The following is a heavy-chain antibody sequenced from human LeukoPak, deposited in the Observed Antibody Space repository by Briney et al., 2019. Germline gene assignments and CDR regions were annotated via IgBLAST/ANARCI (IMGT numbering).Heavy chain of an antibody. J-gene: IGHJ4*02. CDR3: AKDQYYSGSGGFDY. V-gene: IGHV3-53*01. CDR2: IYSGGSA. CDR1: GFTFSSYS. Sequence: GGSLRLSCAASGFTFSSYSMNWVRQAPGKGLEWVSVIYSGGSAYYADSVKGRFTISRDHSKNTLYLQMNSLRVEDTAVYYCAKDQYYSGSGGFDYWGQGTLVTVSS. D-gene: IGHD3-10*01.